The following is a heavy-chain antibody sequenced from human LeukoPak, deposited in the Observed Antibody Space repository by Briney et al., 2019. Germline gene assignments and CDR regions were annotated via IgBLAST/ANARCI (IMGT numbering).Heavy chain of an antibody. CDR2: ITGKTHNV. CDR3: AKEALGVAGGVFDP. D-gene: IGHD6-19*01. V-gene: IGHV3-9*01. CDR1: GFAFDDFG. Sequence: GGSLRLSCVASGFAFDDFGMHWVRRAPGKGLEWVSGITGKTHNVDYADSVKGRFTISRDNAKNSLYLHMTRLTIEDTALYYCAKEALGVAGGVFDPWGQGTLVTVSS. J-gene: IGHJ5*02.